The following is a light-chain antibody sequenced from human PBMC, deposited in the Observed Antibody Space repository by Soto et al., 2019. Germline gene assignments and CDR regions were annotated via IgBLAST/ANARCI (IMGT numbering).Light chain of an antibody. J-gene: IGLJ2*01. Sequence: QSVLTQPASVSGSPGQSITISCTGTTSDVGGYNYVSWYQQHPDKAPKLMIYEVSNRPSGVSNRVSGSKSGNTASLPISGLQAEDEADYYCSSSTSSSTVVFGGGTKLTVL. CDR3: SSSTSSSTVV. V-gene: IGLV2-14*01. CDR2: EVS. CDR1: TSDVGGYNY.